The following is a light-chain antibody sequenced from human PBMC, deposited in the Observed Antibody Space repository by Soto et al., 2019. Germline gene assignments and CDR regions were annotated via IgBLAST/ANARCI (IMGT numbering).Light chain of an antibody. J-gene: IGKJ5*01. V-gene: IGKV3-15*01. CDR2: GAS. CDR3: QPDDHWPPIT. Sequence: EIVMTQSPATVSVSPGERATLSCRASQSVSSNLAWYQQKPGQPPRLLIHGASTRATGIPARFRCSGSGTEITLPITSLQSEDFAVYHCQPDDHWPPITFGQGTRLEIK. CDR1: QSVSSN.